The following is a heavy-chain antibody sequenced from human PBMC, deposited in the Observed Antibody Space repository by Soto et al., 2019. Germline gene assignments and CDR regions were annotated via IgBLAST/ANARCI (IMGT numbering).Heavy chain of an antibody. V-gene: IGHV4-59*01. D-gene: IGHD3-16*01. CDR2: IYYSGST. Sequence: PPETLPLTCTVSGCTIISYYWSWFRQPPGKGLEWIGYIYYSGSTNYNPSLKSRVTISVDTSKNQFSLKLSSVTAADTAVYYCARVGNWFDTRGQRTMVTLAS. CDR3: ARVGNWFDT. J-gene: IGHJ5*02. CDR1: GCTIISYY.